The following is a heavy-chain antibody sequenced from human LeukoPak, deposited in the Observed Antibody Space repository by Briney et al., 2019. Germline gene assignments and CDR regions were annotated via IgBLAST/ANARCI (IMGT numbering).Heavy chain of an antibody. CDR1: GFTFDDYA. D-gene: IGHD3-3*01. CDR2: ISWNNGSI. Sequence: GGSLRLSCAASGFTFDDYAMHWVRQAPGKGLEWVSGISWNNGSIGYADSVKGRFTISRDNAKNSLYLQMNSLRAEDTALYYCAKDKQYDFWSGSVFDYWGQGTLVTVSS. J-gene: IGHJ4*02. V-gene: IGHV3-9*01. CDR3: AKDKQYDFWSGSVFDY.